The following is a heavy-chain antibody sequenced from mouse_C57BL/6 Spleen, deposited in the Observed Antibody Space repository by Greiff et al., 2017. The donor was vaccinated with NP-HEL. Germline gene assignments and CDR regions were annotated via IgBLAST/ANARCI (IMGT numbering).Heavy chain of an antibody. J-gene: IGHJ3*01. Sequence: EVQRVESGGGLVKPGGSLKLSCAASGFTFSDYGMHWVRQAPEKGLEWVAYISSGSSTIYYADTVKGRFTISRDNAKNTLFLQMTSLRSEDTAMYYCARFDYDRVFAYWGQGTLVTVSA. V-gene: IGHV5-17*01. CDR1: GFTFSDYG. D-gene: IGHD2-4*01. CDR2: ISSGSSTI. CDR3: ARFDYDRVFAY.